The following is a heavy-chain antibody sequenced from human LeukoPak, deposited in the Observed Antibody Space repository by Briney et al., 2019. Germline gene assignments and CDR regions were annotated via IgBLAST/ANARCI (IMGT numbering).Heavy chain of an antibody. D-gene: IGHD4-23*01. Sequence: PGGSLRLSCAASGFTFSSYSMHWVRQAPGKGLEWVALISDDGSNEQFADSVKGRFTVSRDSSKNTVYLQMNSLRAEDTAMYYCATYDYGGTHLQHWGQGTLVTVSS. CDR2: ISDDGSNE. J-gene: IGHJ1*01. CDR1: GFTFSSYS. V-gene: IGHV3-30*04. CDR3: ATYDYGGTHLQH.